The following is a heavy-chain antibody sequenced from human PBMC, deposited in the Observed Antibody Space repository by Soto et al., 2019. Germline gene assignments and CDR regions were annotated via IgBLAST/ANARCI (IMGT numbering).Heavy chain of an antibody. Sequence: EVQLVESGGGLVQPGGSLRLSCEASAFTLSSYWMSWVRQAPGKGLEWVANIKPDGSEKYYVDSVKSRFTISRDNTKNSLYLQMSTLRPEDTAIYYCARDYEFGFDIWGQGTLVTVSS. CDR1: AFTLSSYW. CDR3: ARDYEFGFDI. V-gene: IGHV3-7*01. CDR2: IKPDGSEK. D-gene: IGHD3-22*01. J-gene: IGHJ3*02.